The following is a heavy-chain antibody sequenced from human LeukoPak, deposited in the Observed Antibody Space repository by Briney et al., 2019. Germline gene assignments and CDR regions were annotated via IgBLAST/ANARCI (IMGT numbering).Heavy chain of an antibody. V-gene: IGHV3-15*01. CDR3: TTGFFGVVNDAFDI. Sequence: GGSLRLSCAASGFTFSNAWMNWVRQAPGKGLELVGRIYSKTDGGTTDYAAPVKGRFTISRDDSKNTLYLQMNSLKTEDTAVYYCTTGFFGVVNDAFDIWGQGTTVTVSS. CDR1: GFTFSNAW. D-gene: IGHD3-3*01. J-gene: IGHJ3*02. CDR2: IYSKTDGGTT.